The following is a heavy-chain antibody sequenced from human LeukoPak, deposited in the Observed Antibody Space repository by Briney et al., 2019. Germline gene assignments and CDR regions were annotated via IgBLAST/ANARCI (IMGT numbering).Heavy chain of an antibody. CDR3: ARIGGGYSFGGGFDP. V-gene: IGHV3-30-3*01. CDR2: ISHDGSYK. Sequence: GGSLRLSCAASGFTFSGYSVAWVRQAPGKGLEWVTSISHDGSYKYYADSVKGRFTISRDDPKNTVYLQMNSLKTEDTAVYYCARIGGGYSFGGGFDPWGQGILVTVSS. J-gene: IGHJ5*02. CDR1: GFTFSGYS. D-gene: IGHD5-18*01.